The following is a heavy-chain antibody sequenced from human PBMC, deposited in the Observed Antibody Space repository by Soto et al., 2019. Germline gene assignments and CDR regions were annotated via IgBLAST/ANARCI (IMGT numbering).Heavy chain of an antibody. J-gene: IGHJ2*01. Sequence: QVHLVESGGGVVQPGRSLRLSCAASGFTFSSYDMHWVRQAPGKGLEWVAVMSYDGRNQNYADSVRGRFTIFRDNSKNTLYLQMNTLSAEDTAVYYCARESYGGNSYWYFDLWGRGTLVTVSS. V-gene: IGHV3-30*04. CDR3: ARESYGGNSYWYFDL. D-gene: IGHD2-21*02. CDR2: MSYDGRNQ. CDR1: GFTFSSYD.